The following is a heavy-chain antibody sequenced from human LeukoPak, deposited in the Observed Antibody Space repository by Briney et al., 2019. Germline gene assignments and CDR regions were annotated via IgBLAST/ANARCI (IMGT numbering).Heavy chain of an antibody. CDR3: ARVHRVPSVVPAARFDY. D-gene: IGHD2-2*01. Sequence: PSETLSLTCTVSGYSISSGYYWGWIRQPPGKGLEWIGSIYHSGSTYYNPSLKSRVTISVDTSKNQFSLKLSSVTAADTAVYYCARVHRVPSVVPAARFDYWGQGTLVTVSS. J-gene: IGHJ4*02. V-gene: IGHV4-38-2*02. CDR2: IYHSGST. CDR1: GYSISSGYY.